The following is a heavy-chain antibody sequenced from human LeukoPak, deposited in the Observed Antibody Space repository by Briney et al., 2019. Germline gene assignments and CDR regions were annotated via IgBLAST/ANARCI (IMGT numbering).Heavy chain of an antibody. CDR1: GGSISSYY. V-gene: IGHV4-59*01. D-gene: IGHD6-13*01. CDR3: AILYSAAAGRDY. Sequence: SETLSLTCTASGGSISSYYWSWVRQPPGKGLEWIGYIYYSGSNNYNPSLKSRGTISGETYKNQFSLKLSSVTAADTAVYYCAILYSAAAGRDYWGQGTLVTVSS. CDR2: IYYSGSN. J-gene: IGHJ4*02.